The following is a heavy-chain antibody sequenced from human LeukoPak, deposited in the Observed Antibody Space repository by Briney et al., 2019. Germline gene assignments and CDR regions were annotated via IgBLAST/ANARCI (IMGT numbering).Heavy chain of an antibody. CDR3: ARRGDF. J-gene: IGHJ4*02. Sequence: GGSLRLSCAASGFTFSSYSMNWVRQAPGKGLEWVSTISGSGGGTYYADSVRGRFTISRDISQSTLYLQMNSLRTEDTAVYYCARRGDFWGQGTLVTVSS. CDR2: ISGSGGGT. CDR1: GFTFSSYS. V-gene: IGHV3-23*01.